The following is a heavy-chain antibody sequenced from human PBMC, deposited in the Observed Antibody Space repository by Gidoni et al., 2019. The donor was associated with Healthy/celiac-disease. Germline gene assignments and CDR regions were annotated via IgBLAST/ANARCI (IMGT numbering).Heavy chain of an antibody. CDR2: ISSSSSYI. V-gene: IGHV3-21*01. CDR3: ARGGFVGIVATIGGY. D-gene: IGHD5-12*01. Sequence: EVQLVESGGGLVKPGGSPRLSCAASGFTFSSYSMNWVRQAPGKGLEWVSSISSSSSYIYYADSVKGRFTISRDNAKNSLYLQMNSLRTEDTAVYYCARGGFVGIVATIGGYWGQGTLVTVSS. CDR1: GFTFSSYS. J-gene: IGHJ4*02.